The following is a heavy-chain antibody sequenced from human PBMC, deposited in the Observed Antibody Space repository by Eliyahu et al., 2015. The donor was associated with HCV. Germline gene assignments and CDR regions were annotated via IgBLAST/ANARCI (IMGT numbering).Heavy chain of an antibody. CDR1: GSIFSSYW. D-gene: IGHD3-10*01. J-gene: IGHJ3*02. V-gene: IGHV3-74*01. CDR3: ARGRNYYREDAFDI. Sequence: EVQLVESGGGLVQPGGSLRLSCAASGSIFSSYWIXWVRQAPGXGLVWVSDTDSDGSNTNYADSVKGRFTISRDNAKHTVYLQMNSLRPEDTAMYYCARGRNYYREDAFDIWGQGTMVTVSS. CDR2: TDSDGSNT.